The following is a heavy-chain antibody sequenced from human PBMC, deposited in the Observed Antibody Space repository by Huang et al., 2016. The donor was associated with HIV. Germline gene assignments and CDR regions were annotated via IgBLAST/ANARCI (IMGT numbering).Heavy chain of an antibody. V-gene: IGHV4-59*11. CDR3: ARGTNWVFSWYFDL. D-gene: IGHD2-8*01. Sequence: QVQLQESGPGLVKPSETLSLTCAVSGASISSHYWTWIRQPPGKGLEWSGSFYYSGSTNSDPSLKSRVTISLDTAKNQFSLSLTSVTAADTAIYYCARGTNWVFSWYFDLWGRGTLVTVSS. CDR1: GASISSHY. J-gene: IGHJ2*01. CDR2: FYYSGST.